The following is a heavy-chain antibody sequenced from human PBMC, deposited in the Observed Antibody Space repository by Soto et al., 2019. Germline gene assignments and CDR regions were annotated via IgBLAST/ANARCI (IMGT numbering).Heavy chain of an antibody. CDR1: GGSISSYNW. J-gene: IGHJ1*01. V-gene: IGHV4-4*02. D-gene: IGHD3-10*01. CDR3: ERVRASSVLRVVVIN. CDR2: IYHSGNT. Sequence: SETLSLACAFSGGSISSYNWWSWVRQPPWKGLEWIGEIYHSGNTNYNPSLKSRVTISVDKSKNQFSLKVTSVTAADTALYYCERVRASSVLRVVVINWGEGTLVNVSS.